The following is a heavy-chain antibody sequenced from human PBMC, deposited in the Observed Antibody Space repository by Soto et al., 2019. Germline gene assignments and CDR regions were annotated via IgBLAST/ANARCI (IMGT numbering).Heavy chain of an antibody. D-gene: IGHD3-3*01. CDR3: ARAYYDFLIFYYTRGGVAFDI. Sequence: SETLSLTCTVSGGSISSYYWSWIRQPPGKGLEWIGYIYYSGSTNYNPSLKSRVTISVDTSKNQFSLKLSSVTAADTAVYYCARAYYDFLIFYYTRGGVAFDIWGQGTRVNVSS. CDR2: IYYSGST. CDR1: GGSISSYY. V-gene: IGHV4-59*01. J-gene: IGHJ3*02.